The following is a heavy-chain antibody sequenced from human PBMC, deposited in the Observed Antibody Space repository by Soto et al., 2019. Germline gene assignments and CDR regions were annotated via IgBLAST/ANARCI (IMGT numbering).Heavy chain of an antibody. D-gene: IGHD3-22*01. Sequence: QVQLQESGPGLVKPSGTLSLTCAVSGASITSSSWWSWVRQPPGQGLEWLGEIYHSGSTNYNPFLRSRVTISLDKSKNQFSLQLTSVTAADTAVYYCARGSDSSGYPFDYWGQGSLVTVSS. CDR3: ARGSDSSGYPFDY. V-gene: IGHV4-4*02. CDR1: GASITSSSW. J-gene: IGHJ4*02. CDR2: IYHSGST.